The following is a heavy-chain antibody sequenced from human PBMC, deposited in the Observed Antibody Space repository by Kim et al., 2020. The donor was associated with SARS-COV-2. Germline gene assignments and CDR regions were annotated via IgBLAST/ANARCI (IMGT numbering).Heavy chain of an antibody. J-gene: IGHJ3*01. CDR2: MYPGDTDI. V-gene: IGHV5-51*01. Sequence: GEALKISCKASGYSFTSYWIAWVRQMPGKGLECVGTMYPGDTDIRYSPSFQGQVTMSADKSGNTAYLQWRSLKASDTGIYYCARRWLADSFDVWGQGTRVTVSS. CDR3: ARRWLADSFDV. D-gene: IGHD6-19*01. CDR1: GYSFTSYW.